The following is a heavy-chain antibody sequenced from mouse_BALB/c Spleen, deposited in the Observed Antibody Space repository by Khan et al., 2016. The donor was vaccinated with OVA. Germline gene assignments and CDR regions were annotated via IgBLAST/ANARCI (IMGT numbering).Heavy chain of an antibody. Sequence: EVELVESGPSLVKPSQTLSLTCSVTGDSITSGYWSWIRKFPGNKLEYMGYMIYSGNTYYNPSLKSRISITRHTSKNQYYLQLNSVTTEDTATYYCARSTYRYAVAYWGQGTLVTVSA. D-gene: IGHD2-14*01. CDR3: ARSTYRYAVAY. J-gene: IGHJ3*01. CDR1: GDSITSGY. CDR2: MIYSGNT. V-gene: IGHV3-8*02.